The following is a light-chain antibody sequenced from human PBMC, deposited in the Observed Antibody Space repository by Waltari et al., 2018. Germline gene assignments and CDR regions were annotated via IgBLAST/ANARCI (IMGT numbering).Light chain of an antibody. CDR2: LGS. CDR1: QSLLRSTGYNS. CDR3: MQALHTPTT. J-gene: IGKJ3*01. Sequence: DIVMTQSPLSLSVTPGEPASISCRSSQSLLRSTGYNSLDWYVQKPGQPPPLLISLGSDRASGVPDRFSGSGTGTDFTLKISRVEAEDVGIYYCMQALHTPTTFGPGTKVDIK. V-gene: IGKV2-28*01.